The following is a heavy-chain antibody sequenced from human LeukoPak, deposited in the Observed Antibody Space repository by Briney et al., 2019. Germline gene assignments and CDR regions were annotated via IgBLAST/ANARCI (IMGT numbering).Heavy chain of an antibody. J-gene: IGHJ3*02. CDR3: ARVSSPWSPRDAFDI. CDR2: TYYKSKWYS. D-gene: IGHD1-26*01. Sequence: LSLTCAISGDSVSSNSATWTWIRQSPSRGLEWLGRTYYKSKWYSGYAVSVKSRITINSDTSKNHFSLQLNSVTPEDTAVYYCARVSSPWSPRDAFDIWGQGTMVTVSS. CDR1: GDSVSSNSAT. V-gene: IGHV6-1*01.